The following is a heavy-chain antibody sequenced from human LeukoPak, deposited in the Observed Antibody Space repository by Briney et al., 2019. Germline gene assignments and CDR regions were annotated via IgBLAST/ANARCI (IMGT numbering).Heavy chain of an antibody. J-gene: IGHJ4*02. D-gene: IGHD3-10*01. V-gene: IGHV2-5*02. CDR2: IYWDDDK. Sequence: SGPTLVNPTQTLTLTFTFSGFSLSTSGVGVGWIRQPPGKALEWLALIYWDDDKRYSPSLKSRLTITKDTSKNQVVLTMTNMDPVDTATYYCARNPPDYYGSGLVFDYWGQGTLVTVSS. CDR3: ARNPPDYYGSGLVFDY. CDR1: GFSLSTSGVG.